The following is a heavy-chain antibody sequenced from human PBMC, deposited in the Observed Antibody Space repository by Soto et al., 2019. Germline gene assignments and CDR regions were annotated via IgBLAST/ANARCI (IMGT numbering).Heavy chain of an antibody. CDR1: GASISGYY. CDR2: IYATGTT. CDR3: VRDGTKTLRDWFDP. V-gene: IGHV4-4*07. D-gene: IGHD1-1*01. Sequence: KPSETLSLTCTVSGASISGYYWSWIRKSAGKGLEWIGRIYATGTTDYNPSLKSRVMMSVDTSKKQFSLKLRSVTAADTAVYYCVRDGTKTLRDWFDPWGQGISGTVSP. J-gene: IGHJ5*02.